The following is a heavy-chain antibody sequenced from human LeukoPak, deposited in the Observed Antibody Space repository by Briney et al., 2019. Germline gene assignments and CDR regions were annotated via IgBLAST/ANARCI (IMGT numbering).Heavy chain of an antibody. Sequence: GASVKVSCKTSGYIFSNYDINWVRQAPGQGLEWMGWVSGGKGNTKYSEEFQGRITITRDTSVTTAYLELSSLRSEDSTVYFCARAFSASSSTIDYWGQGTLVIVSP. CDR1: GYIFSNYD. V-gene: IGHV1-3*01. CDR3: ARAFSASSSTIDY. CDR2: VSGGKGNT. D-gene: IGHD6-6*01. J-gene: IGHJ4*02.